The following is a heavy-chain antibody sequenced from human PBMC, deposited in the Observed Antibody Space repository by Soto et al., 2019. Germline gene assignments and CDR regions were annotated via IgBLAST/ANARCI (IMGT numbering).Heavy chain of an antibody. Sequence: ASVKVSCKASGYTFTGYYMHWGRQAAGQGLEWMGWINTNSGGTNYAQKFQGWVTMTRDTSISTAYLELSRLRSDDTAVYYCARARELGLSRNDYFDIWGQGTMVTVSS. CDR3: ARARELGLSRNDYFDI. CDR1: GYTFTGYY. J-gene: IGHJ3*02. D-gene: IGHD3-16*01. V-gene: IGHV1-2*04. CDR2: INTNSGGT.